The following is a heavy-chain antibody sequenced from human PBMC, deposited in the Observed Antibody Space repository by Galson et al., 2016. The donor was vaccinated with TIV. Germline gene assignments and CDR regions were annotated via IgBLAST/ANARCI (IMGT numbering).Heavy chain of an antibody. V-gene: IGHV2-70*11. J-gene: IGHJ4*02. Sequence: PALVNPTQTLTLTCTFSGFSLSTNEMCVGWIHRPPGKALEWLARIDWDDDIYYNTSLKTRLTISKDTSKNQVVLTMTNVDPVDTATYYCARISGYYDSSGHYIPRSFDYWGQGSLVTVAS. CDR3: ARISGYYDSSGHYIPRSFDY. D-gene: IGHD3-22*01. CDR2: IDWDDDI. CDR1: GFSLSTNEMC.